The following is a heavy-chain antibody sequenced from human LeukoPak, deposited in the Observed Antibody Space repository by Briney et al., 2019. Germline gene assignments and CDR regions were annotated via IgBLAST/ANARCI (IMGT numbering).Heavy chain of an antibody. CDR1: GFSLSTSGVG. CDR3: AHRLPYCTNGESYRGSGLYFDY. CDR2: IYWDDDK. J-gene: IGHJ4*02. V-gene: IGHV2-5*02. Sequence: SGPTLVNPTQTLTLTCTFSGFSLSTSGVGVGWIRQPPGKALEWLALIYWDDDKRYSPSLKSRLTITKDTSKNQVVVRMTNMVPVDTATYYCAHRLPYCTNGESYRGSGLYFDYWGQGTLVTVSS. D-gene: IGHD2-8*01.